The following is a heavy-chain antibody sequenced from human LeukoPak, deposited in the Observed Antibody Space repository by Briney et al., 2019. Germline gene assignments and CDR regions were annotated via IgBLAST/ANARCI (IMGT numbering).Heavy chain of an antibody. D-gene: IGHD3-3*01. CDR3: ARGRSWSGYSHYYYYYMDV. Sequence: GASVKVSCKASGYTFTSYDINWVGQANGQGLEWMGWMNPKSGNTGYAQKFQGRVTMTRNTSISTAYMELSSLRSEDTAVYYCARGRSWSGYSHYYYYYMDVWGKGTTVTVSS. V-gene: IGHV1-8*01. CDR1: GYTFTSYD. J-gene: IGHJ6*03. CDR2: MNPKSGNT.